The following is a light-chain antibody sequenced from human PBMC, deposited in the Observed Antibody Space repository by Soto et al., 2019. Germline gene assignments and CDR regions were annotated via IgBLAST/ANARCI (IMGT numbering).Light chain of an antibody. V-gene: IGKV3-15*01. CDR2: GAS. Sequence: ETVMTQSPATLSVSPGERATHSCRASQSVDSHLAWYRQKPGQAPRLLIYGASTRATGIPARFSGSGSGTEFTPTISSLQSEDFAVYYCQQYSNWPPITVGQGIRLEVQ. J-gene: IGKJ5*01. CDR3: QQYSNWPPIT. CDR1: QSVDSH.